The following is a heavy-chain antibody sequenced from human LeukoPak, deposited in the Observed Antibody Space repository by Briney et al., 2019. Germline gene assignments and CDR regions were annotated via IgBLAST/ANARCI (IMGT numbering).Heavy chain of an antibody. J-gene: IGHJ4*02. CDR3: ARTLQSSGWYVDYFDY. CDR2: IYCSGST. V-gene: IGHV4-59*01. Sequence: SETLSFTCTVSGGSISSYYWSWIRQPPGKGLEWIGYIYCSGSTNYNPSLKSRVTISVDTSKNQFSLKLSSVTAADTAVYYCARTLQSSGWYVDYFDYWGQGTLVTVSS. D-gene: IGHD6-19*01. CDR1: GGSISSYY.